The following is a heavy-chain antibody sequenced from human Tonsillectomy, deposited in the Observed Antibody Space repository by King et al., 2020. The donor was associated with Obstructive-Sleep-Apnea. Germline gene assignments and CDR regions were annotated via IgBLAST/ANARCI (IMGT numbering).Heavy chain of an antibody. CDR1: GGSISSSSYY. CDR2: INYSGNT. CDR3: ARDYNRLVIDS. J-gene: IGHJ4*02. Sequence: QLQESGPGLVRPSETLSLTCTVSGGSISSSSYYWDWIRQPPGKGLQWIGTINYSGNTYYNPSLQRRVTISVDTSKDQFSLKLSSVTAADTAMYYCARDYNRLVIDSWGQGTLVTVSS. V-gene: IGHV4-39*07. D-gene: IGHD3-9*01.